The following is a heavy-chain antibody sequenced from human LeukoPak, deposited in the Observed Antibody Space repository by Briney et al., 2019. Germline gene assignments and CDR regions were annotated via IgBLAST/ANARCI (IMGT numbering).Heavy chain of an antibody. Sequence: GESLKISCKGSGYSFTGYWIGWVRQMPGKGLEWMGIIYPGDSDTRYSPSFQGQVTISADKSISTAYLQWSSLKASDTAMYYCASSSMVAPPYDYYYGMDVWGQGTTVTVSS. CDR2: IYPGDSDT. CDR1: GYSFTGYW. J-gene: IGHJ6*02. D-gene: IGHD4/OR15-4a*01. CDR3: ASSSMVAPPYDYYYGMDV. V-gene: IGHV5-51*01.